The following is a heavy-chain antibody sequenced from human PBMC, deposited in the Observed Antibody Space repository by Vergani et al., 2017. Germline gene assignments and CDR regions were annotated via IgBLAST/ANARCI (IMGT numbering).Heavy chain of an antibody. V-gene: IGHV3-21*01. CDR2: IRSNSSYI. D-gene: IGHD2-15*01. J-gene: IGHJ6*03. Sequence: EVQLVESGGGLVKPGGSLRLSCAASGFTFSSYSMNWVRQAPGKGLEWVSSIRSNSSYIYYADSVKGRFTIYRDNAKNSLYLQMNSLRAEDTAVYYCGLGDCSGGSCYRADYYYYYMDVWGKGTTVTVSS. CDR3: GLGDCSGGSCYRADYYYYYMDV. CDR1: GFTFSSYS.